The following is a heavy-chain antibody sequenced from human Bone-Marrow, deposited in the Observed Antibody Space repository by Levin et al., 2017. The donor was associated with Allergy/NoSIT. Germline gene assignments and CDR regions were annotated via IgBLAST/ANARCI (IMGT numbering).Heavy chain of an antibody. J-gene: IGHJ5*02. CDR2: IYYSGST. CDR3: ARRYSSSSGNWFDP. CDR1: GGSISSYY. Sequence: RASETLSLTCTVSGGSISSYYWSWIRQPPGKGLEWIGYIYYSGSTNYNPSLKSRVTISVDTSKNQFSLKLSSVTAADTAVYYCARRYSSSSGNWFDPWGQGTLVTVSS. V-gene: IGHV4-59*01. D-gene: IGHD6-6*01.